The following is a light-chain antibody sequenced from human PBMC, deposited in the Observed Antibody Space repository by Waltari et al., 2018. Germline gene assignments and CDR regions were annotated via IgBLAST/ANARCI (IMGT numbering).Light chain of an antibody. CDR3: QQYDGSVVT. CDR2: AAS. J-gene: IGKJ4*01. CDR1: QYITGSW. Sequence: EIVLTQSPGTLSLSPGESVTLSCRASQYITGSWMTWYHQKPGQSPRLLIYAASTRAPGVPDRFSGRGSGTDFTLTISRLEPEDSALYYCQQYDGSVVTFGGGTKVEIK. V-gene: IGKV3-20*01.